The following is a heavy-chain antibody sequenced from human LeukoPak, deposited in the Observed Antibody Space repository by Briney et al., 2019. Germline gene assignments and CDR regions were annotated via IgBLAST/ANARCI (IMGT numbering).Heavy chain of an antibody. D-gene: IGHD3-10*01. V-gene: IGHV4-61*08. CDR1: GGSISSGGYY. J-gene: IGHJ4*02. Sequence: SETLSLTCTVSGGSISSGGYYWSWIRQPPGKGLEWIGYIYYSGSTNYNPSLKSRVTISVDTSKNQFSLKLSSVTAADTAVYYCARYIGSGSYYNAIDYWGQGTLVTVSS. CDR2: IYYSGST. CDR3: ARYIGSGSYYNAIDY.